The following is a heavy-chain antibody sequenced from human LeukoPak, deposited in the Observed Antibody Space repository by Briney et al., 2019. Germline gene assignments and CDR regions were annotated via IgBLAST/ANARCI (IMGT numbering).Heavy chain of an antibody. CDR2: INPSAGST. D-gene: IGHD1-26*01. CDR3: ARAPATYGIDDY. CDR1: GYTFTSYY. Sequence: GASVKVSCKASGYTFTSYYMHWVRQAPGQGLEWVGIINPSAGSTSYAPKFHGRVTVTRDTSTSTVYMDLNSLRSEDTAVYFCARAPATYGIDDYRGQGTLVIVSS. V-gene: IGHV1-46*01. J-gene: IGHJ4*02.